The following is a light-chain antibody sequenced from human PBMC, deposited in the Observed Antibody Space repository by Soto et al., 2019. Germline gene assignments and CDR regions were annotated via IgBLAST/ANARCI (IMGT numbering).Light chain of an antibody. CDR1: SSDVGGYNY. CDR3: SSYTSSDTYV. Sequence: QSVLTQPASVSGSPGQSITNSCTGTSSDVGGYNYVSWYQHHPGKAPKLMISSVSSRPSGVSNRFSGSKSGNTASLTISGLQPEDEADYYCSSYTSSDTYVFGTGTKVTVL. J-gene: IGLJ1*01. V-gene: IGLV2-14*03. CDR2: SVS.